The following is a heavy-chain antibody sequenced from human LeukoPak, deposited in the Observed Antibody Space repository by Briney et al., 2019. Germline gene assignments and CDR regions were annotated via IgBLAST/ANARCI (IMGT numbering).Heavy chain of an antibody. CDR1: GGSISSSNW. CDR3: ARDRVTGYSSSWYWDAFDI. V-gene: IGHV4-4*02. J-gene: IGHJ3*02. Sequence: SETLSLTCAISGGSISSSNWWTWVRQPPGKGLEWVGEIYLRGNTNYNPSLESRVTISVDESKTQLSLRLESVTAADTAVYYCARDRVTGYSSSWYWDAFDIWGQGTMVTVSS. D-gene: IGHD6-13*01. CDR2: IYLRGNT.